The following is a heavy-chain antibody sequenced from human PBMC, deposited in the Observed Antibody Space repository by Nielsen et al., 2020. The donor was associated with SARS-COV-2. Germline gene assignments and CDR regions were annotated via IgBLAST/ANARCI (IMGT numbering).Heavy chain of an antibody. CDR1: GFTFSSYE. V-gene: IGHV3-48*03. CDR2: ISSSGSTI. Sequence: GESLKIFCAASGFTFSSYEMNWVRQAPGKGLEWVSYISSSGSTIYYADSVKGRFTISRDNAKNSLYLQMNSLRAEDTAVYYCARMMYESRKNWFDPWGQGTLVTVSS. J-gene: IGHJ5*02. D-gene: IGHD2-8*01. CDR3: ARMMYESRKNWFDP.